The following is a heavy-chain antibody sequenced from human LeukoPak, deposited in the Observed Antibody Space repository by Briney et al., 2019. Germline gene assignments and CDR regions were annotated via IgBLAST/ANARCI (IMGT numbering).Heavy chain of an antibody. V-gene: IGHV1-18*01. CDR2: ISAYNGNT. D-gene: IGHD1-26*01. Sequence: ASVKVSCKASGYTFTSYGISWVRQAPGQGLEWMGWISAYNGNTNYAQKFQGRVTMTRDMSTSTVYMELSSLRSEDTAVYYCARTKTSGSSYHMDVWGKGTTVTVSS. CDR3: ARTKTSGSSYHMDV. J-gene: IGHJ6*03. CDR1: GYTFTSYG.